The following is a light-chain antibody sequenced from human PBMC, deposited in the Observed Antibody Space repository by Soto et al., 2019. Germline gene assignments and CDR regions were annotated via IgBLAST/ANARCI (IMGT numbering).Light chain of an antibody. CDR1: SSDVGGYNY. Sequence: QSALTQPPSASGSPGQSVAISCTGTSSDVGGYNYVSWYQQHPGKAPKLMIYEVNKRPSGVPDRFSGSKSGNTASLTVSGLQAEDEADYYCSSYAGSSNVVGTGTKLT. J-gene: IGLJ1*01. V-gene: IGLV2-8*01. CDR3: SSYAGSSNV. CDR2: EVN.